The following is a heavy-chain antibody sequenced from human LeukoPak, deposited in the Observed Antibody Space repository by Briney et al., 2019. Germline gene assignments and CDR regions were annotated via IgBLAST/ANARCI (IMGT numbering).Heavy chain of an antibody. CDR2: INPTSGGT. J-gene: IGHJ4*02. Sequence: ASVKVSCKASGYTFTDYYIHWVRQAPGQGLEWMGRINPTSGGTTSAQKFRGRVTMTRDTSINTAYMELSRLRSDDTAVYYCARPVTATDRFYFFDSWGQGTLVTVSS. D-gene: IGHD2-15*01. CDR1: GYTFTDYY. CDR3: ARPVTATDRFYFFDS. V-gene: IGHV1-2*06.